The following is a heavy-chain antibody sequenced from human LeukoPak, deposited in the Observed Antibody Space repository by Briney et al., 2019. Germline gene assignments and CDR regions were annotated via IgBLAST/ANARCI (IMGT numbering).Heavy chain of an antibody. V-gene: IGHV4-34*01. J-gene: IGHJ4*02. CDR1: GVSFSGYY. CDR3: ARGVLYQLLSHFDY. CDR2: INHSGST. D-gene: IGHD2-2*01. Sequence: KPSETLSLTCAVYGVSFSGYYWSWIRQPPGKGLEWSGEINHSGSTNYNPSLKSRVTISVDTSKNQFSLKLSSVTAADTAVYYCARGVLYQLLSHFDYWGEGTLVTVSS.